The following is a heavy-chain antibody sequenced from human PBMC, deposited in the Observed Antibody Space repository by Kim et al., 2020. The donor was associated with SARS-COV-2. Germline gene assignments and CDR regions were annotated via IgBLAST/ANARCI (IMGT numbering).Heavy chain of an antibody. CDR3: ERGPRYYG. V-gene: IGHV7-4-1*02. D-gene: IGHD3-10*01. CDR2: INTDSGNP. Sequence: ASVKVSCRASGYTFTKYSINWVRQAPGQGLEWMGWINTDSGNPTYAQGFTGRFVFSLDTSVSTAYLQISSLRAEDTAVYYCERGPRYYGWGQGTLVTVSS. J-gene: IGHJ4*02. CDR1: GYTFTKYS.